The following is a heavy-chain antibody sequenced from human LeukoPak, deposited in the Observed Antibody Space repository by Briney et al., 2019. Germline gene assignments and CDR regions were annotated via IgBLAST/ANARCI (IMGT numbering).Heavy chain of an antibody. J-gene: IGHJ4*02. CDR1: GFTFSSYS. CDR3: ARAPPITMIVVAPPFFDY. Sequence: GGSLRLSCAASGFTFSSYSMNWVRQAPGKGLEWVSSISSSSSYIYYADSVKGRFTISRDNAKNSLYLQMNSLRAEDTAVYYCARAPPITMIVVAPPFFDYWGQGTTVTVSS. V-gene: IGHV3-21*01. D-gene: IGHD3-22*01. CDR2: ISSSSSYI.